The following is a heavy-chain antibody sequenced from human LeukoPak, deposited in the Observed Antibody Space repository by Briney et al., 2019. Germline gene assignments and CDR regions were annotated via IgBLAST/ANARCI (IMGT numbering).Heavy chain of an antibody. D-gene: IGHD3-10*01. Sequence: GESLRLSCAASGFTFTTYWMSWVRQFPGKGLQWVANINQDGTEKYYVDSVKGRFTISRDNAKNSLYLQMNSLRVEDTAIYYCVKVAKYYYGSETYYFFEQWGQGTPVTASS. CDR3: VKVAKYYYGSETYYFFEQ. CDR2: INQDGTEK. V-gene: IGHV3-7*01. CDR1: GFTFTTYW. J-gene: IGHJ4*02.